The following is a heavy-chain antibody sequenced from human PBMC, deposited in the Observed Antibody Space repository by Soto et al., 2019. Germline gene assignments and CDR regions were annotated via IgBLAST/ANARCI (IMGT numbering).Heavy chain of an antibody. D-gene: IGHD3-10*01. V-gene: IGHV4-31*03. CDR1: GGSISSGSYY. CDR2: IYYSGST. Sequence: QVQLQESGPGLVKPSQTLSLTCTASGGSISSGSYYWSWIRQLPGKGLEWIGYIYYSGSTYYNPSLKSRVTISVDTSKNQFSLKLNSVTAADTAVYYCATRTDYYYGSGSLGGMDVWGQGTTVTVSS. J-gene: IGHJ6*02. CDR3: ATRTDYYYGSGSLGGMDV.